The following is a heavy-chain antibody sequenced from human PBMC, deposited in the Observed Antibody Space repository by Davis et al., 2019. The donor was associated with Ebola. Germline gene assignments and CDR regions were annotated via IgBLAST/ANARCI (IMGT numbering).Heavy chain of an antibody. D-gene: IGHD3-3*02. CDR1: GFTFSSYA. V-gene: IGHV3-23*01. CDR3: AVIVLATTWPNYAFDI. Sequence: GESLKISCAASGFTFSSYAMSWVRQAPGKGLEWVSAIGGSGGSTNYADSVKGRFTISRDNAKNSLYLQMNSLRAEDTAVFYCAVIVLATTWPNYAFDIWGQGTMVTVSS. J-gene: IGHJ3*02. CDR2: IGGSGGST.